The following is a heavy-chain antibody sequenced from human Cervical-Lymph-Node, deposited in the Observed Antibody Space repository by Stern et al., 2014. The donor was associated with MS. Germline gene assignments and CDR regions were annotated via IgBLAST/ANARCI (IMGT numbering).Heavy chain of an antibody. Sequence: QLQLQESGPGLVKPSETLSLTCTVSGFSISSGYYWGWIWQPPGKGLEWIGSVSHSGSTYYNPSLKSRVTISLHTSKNQFSRKLSSGTAADTAVYYCARGYSSGYFVYWGQGTLVTVSS. V-gene: IGHV4-38-2*02. D-gene: IGHD6-19*01. CDR1: GFSISSGYY. CDR3: ARGYSSGYFVY. CDR2: VSHSGST. J-gene: IGHJ4*02.